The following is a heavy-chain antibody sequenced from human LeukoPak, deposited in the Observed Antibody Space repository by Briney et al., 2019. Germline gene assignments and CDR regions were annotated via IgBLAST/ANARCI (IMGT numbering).Heavy chain of an antibody. Sequence: PGGSLKLSCAASGFTFSSYGMSWVRQAPGKGLEWVSAISGSGGSTYYADSVKGRLTISRDNSKNTLYLQMNSLRAEDTAVYYCAKDISSRAAAGLNWFDPWGQGTLVTVSS. CDR2: ISGSGGST. CDR1: GFTFSSYG. D-gene: IGHD6-13*01. V-gene: IGHV3-23*01. J-gene: IGHJ5*02. CDR3: AKDISSRAAAGLNWFDP.